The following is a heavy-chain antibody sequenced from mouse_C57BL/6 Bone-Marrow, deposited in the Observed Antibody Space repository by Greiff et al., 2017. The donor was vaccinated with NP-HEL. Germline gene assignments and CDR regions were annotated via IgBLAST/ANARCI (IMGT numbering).Heavy chain of an antibody. Sequence: EVQLVESGAELVRPGASVKLSCTASGFNIKDDYMHWVKQRPEQGLEWIGWIDPENGDTEYASKFQGKATITADTSSNTAYLQLSSRTSEDTAVYYCTPRSSGLAYWGQGTLVTVSA. CDR2: IDPENGDT. V-gene: IGHV14-4*01. CDR1: GFNIKDDY. CDR3: TPRSSGLAY. J-gene: IGHJ3*01. D-gene: IGHD1-3*01.